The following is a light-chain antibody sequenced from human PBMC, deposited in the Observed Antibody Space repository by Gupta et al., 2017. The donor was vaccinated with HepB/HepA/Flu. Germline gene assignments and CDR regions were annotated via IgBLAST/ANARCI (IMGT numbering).Light chain of an antibody. J-gene: IGKJ4*01. CDR3: QQRSNWL. Sequence: EIVLTQFPATLSLSPGERATLSCRASQSVSGDLAWYQQKPGQAPRLLIYDASNRATGIPVRFSGSGSGTDFTLTISSLEPEDFAVYYCQQRSNWLFGGGTXVEIK. V-gene: IGKV3-11*01. CDR2: DAS. CDR1: QSVSGD.